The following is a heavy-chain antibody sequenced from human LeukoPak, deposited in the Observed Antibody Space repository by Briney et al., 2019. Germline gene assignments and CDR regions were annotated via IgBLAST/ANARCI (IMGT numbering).Heavy chain of an antibody. D-gene: IGHD3-22*01. CDR1: GGSISTSSYY. J-gene: IGHJ4*02. CDR2: IFYSGST. Sequence: SETLSLTCTVSGGSISTSSYYWGWVRQPPGKGLEWIGNIFYSGSTYYSPSLKSRVTISLDTSRNQFSLKLNSVTAADTAVYYCARGGDYYDSSGYLDYWGQGTLVTVSS. CDR3: ARGGDYYDSSGYLDY. V-gene: IGHV4-39*07.